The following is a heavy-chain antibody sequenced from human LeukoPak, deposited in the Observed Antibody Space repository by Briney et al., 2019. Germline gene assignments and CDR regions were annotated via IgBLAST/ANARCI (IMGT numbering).Heavy chain of an antibody. CDR3: ARSRLGRVVL. D-gene: IGHD2-21*01. CDR2: IYYIGST. J-gene: IGHJ4*02. V-gene: IGHV4-30-4*08. Sequence: SQTLSLTCTVSGGSLSSGDYYGRWIRQPPGKGLEWFGYIYYIGSTYYNPSLKSRVTISVNTSKTQFSLKLSSFPPADPPDSSRARSRLGRVVLWGKGTLVTVSS. CDR1: GGSLSSGDYY.